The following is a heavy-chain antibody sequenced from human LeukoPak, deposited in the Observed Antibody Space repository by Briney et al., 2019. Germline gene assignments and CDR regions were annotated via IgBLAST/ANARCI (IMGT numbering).Heavy chain of an antibody. CDR2: INPNSGGT. J-gene: IGHJ4*02. CDR3: ARVPVDSGYDLRYYFDY. CDR1: GYTFTSYY. Sequence: ASVKVSCKASGYTFTSYYMHWVRQAPGQGLEWMGWINPNSGGTNYAQKFQGRVTMTRDTSISTAYMELSRLRSDDTAVYYCARVPVDSGYDLRYYFDYWGQGTLVIVSA. D-gene: IGHD5-12*01. V-gene: IGHV1-2*02.